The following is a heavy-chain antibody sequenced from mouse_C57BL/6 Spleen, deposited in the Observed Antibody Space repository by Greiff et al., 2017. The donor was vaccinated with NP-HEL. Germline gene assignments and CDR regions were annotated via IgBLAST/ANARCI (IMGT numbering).Heavy chain of an antibody. V-gene: IGHV1-15*01. CDR2: IDPETGGT. CDR3: TRRFITTVVATDYFDY. Sequence: VKLQESGAELVRPGASVTLSCKASGYTFTDYEMHWVKQTPVPGLEWIGAIDPETGGTAYNQKFKGKAILTADKSSSTAYMELRSLTSEDSAVYYCTRRFITTVVATDYFDYWGQGTTLTVSS. J-gene: IGHJ2*01. CDR1: GYTFTDYE. D-gene: IGHD1-1*01.